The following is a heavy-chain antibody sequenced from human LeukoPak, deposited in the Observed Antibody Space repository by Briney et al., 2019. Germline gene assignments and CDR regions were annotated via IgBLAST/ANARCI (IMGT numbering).Heavy chain of an antibody. CDR3: AKDRGSSKPRGPFDY. D-gene: IGHD2-2*01. Sequence: GGSLRLSCAASRFTFSNYGVNWVRQAPGKGLEWVSYINSRSSTIYYADSVRGRFTISRDNAKNTLYLQMNSLRAEDTAVYYCAKDRGSSKPRGPFDYWGQGTLVTVSS. J-gene: IGHJ4*02. V-gene: IGHV3-48*01. CDR1: RFTFSNYG. CDR2: INSRSSTI.